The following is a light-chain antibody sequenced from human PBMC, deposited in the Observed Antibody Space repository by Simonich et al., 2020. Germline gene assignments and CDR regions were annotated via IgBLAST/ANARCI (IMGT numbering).Light chain of an antibody. V-gene: IGLV7-46*01. CDR2: DTS. CDR3: LLSYSGAWV. Sequence: QAVVTQEPSLTVSPGGTVTLTGAPTTGAVTSGHYPYWIQQKPGPPPRTLIYDTSNKHSWTPALFSGSLLGGKAALTLSGAQPEDEAEYYCLLSYSGAWVFGGGTKLTVL. CDR1: TGAVTSGHY. J-gene: IGLJ3*02.